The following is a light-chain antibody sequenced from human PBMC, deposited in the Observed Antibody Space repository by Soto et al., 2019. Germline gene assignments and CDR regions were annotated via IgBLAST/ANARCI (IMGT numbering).Light chain of an antibody. Sequence: QSVLTQPPSVSGAPGQRVTISCTGSSSNIGAGFDVHWYQQLPGTAPKLLIYRNINRPSGVPDRFSGSKSGTSASLAITGLQAEDEADYYCQSYDISLKAYVFGTATKLTVL. CDR2: RNI. J-gene: IGLJ1*01. CDR3: QSYDISLKAYV. V-gene: IGLV1-40*01. CDR1: SSNIGAGFD.